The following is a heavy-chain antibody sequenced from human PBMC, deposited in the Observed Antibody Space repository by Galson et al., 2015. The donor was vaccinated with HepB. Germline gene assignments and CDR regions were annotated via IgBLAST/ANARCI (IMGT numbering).Heavy chain of an antibody. CDR3: ARDRNDEYVWGSSLLYGMDV. D-gene: IGHD3-16*01. CDR1: GFTFSSYS. CDR2: ISSSSSTI. J-gene: IGHJ6*02. V-gene: IGHV3-48*02. Sequence: SLRLSCAASGFTFSSYSMNWVRQAPGKGLEWVSYISSSSSTIHYADSVKGRFTISRDNAKKSLYLQMNSLRDEDTAVYYCARDRNDEYVWGSSLLYGMDVWGQGTTVTVSS.